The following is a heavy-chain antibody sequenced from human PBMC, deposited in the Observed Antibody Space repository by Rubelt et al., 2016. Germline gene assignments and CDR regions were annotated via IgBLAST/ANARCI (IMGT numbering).Heavy chain of an antibody. CDR3: GRDWGKGDSFYIDV. CDR1: GFTFSNYA. Sequence: GGSLRLSCAASGFTFSNYAMHWVRQTPGKGLESVAIIWSDGSNKDYTDSVKGRFTISRDNSKNTLYLEINSLRVEDTAVYYCGRDWGKGDSFYIDVWGKGTTVTVSS. J-gene: IGHJ6*03. V-gene: IGHV3-33*08. D-gene: IGHD2-21*01. CDR2: IWSDGSNK.